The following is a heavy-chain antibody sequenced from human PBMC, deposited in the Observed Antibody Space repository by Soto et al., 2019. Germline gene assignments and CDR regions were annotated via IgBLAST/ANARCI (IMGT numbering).Heavy chain of an antibody. V-gene: IGHV3-74*01. CDR1: GFTFSSYW. CDR2: INSDGSST. Sequence: EVQLVESGGGLVQPGGSLRLSCAASGFTFSSYWMHWVRQAPGRGLVWVSRINSDGSSTSYADSVKGRFTISRDNAKNTLYLQMNSLRAEDTAVYYCARVYSSSWYEYYFDYWGQGTLVTVSS. J-gene: IGHJ4*02. D-gene: IGHD6-13*01. CDR3: ARVYSSSWYEYYFDY.